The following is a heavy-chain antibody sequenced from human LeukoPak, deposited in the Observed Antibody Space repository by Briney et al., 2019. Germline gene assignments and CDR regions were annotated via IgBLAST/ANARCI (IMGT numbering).Heavy chain of an antibody. CDR3: ARGRRDGYNYCVY. D-gene: IGHD5-24*01. Sequence: ASVKVSCKASGYTFTSYGISWVRQAPGQGLEWMGWINPNSGGTNYAQKFQGRVTMTRDTSISTAYMELSRLRSDDTAVYYCARGRRDGYNYCVYWGQGTLVTVSS. J-gene: IGHJ4*02. V-gene: IGHV1-2*02. CDR2: INPNSGGT. CDR1: GYTFTSYG.